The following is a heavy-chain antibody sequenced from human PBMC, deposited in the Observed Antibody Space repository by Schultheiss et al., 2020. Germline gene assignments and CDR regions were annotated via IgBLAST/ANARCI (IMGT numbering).Heavy chain of an antibody. D-gene: IGHD5-12*01. J-gene: IGHJ6*03. Sequence: GESLRLSCAASGFTFSSYEMNWVRQAPGKGLEWVSYISSSGSTIYYADSVKGRFTISRDNAKNSLYLQMNSLRAEDTAVYYCARNSGYDLDYYYYYMDVWGKGTTVTVSS. CDR3: ARNSGYDLDYYYYYMDV. CDR1: GFTFSSYE. CDR2: ISSSGSTI. V-gene: IGHV3-48*03.